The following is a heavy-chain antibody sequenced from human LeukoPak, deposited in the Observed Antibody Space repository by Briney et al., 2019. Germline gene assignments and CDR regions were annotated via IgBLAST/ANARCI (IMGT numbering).Heavy chain of an antibody. CDR2: IAYDGSNK. CDR3: ARGLGITMIVVVPPPGY. D-gene: IGHD3-22*01. CDR1: GFTFNSYA. Sequence: GRSLRLYCAASGFTFNSYAMHWVRQAPGKGLEWVAVIAYDGSNKYYADSVKGRFTISRDNSKNTLYLQMNSLRAEDTAVYYRARGLGITMIVVVPPPGYWGQGTLVTVSS. V-gene: IGHV3-30-3*01. J-gene: IGHJ4*02.